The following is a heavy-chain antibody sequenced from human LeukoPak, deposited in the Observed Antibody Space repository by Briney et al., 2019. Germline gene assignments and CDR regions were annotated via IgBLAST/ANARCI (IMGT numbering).Heavy chain of an antibody. V-gene: IGHV4-4*07. D-gene: IGHD4-17*01. J-gene: IGHJ4*02. CDR2: IYTSGST. CDR1: GGSISSYY. Sequence: SKTLSLTCTVSGGSISSYYWSWIRQPAGKGLEWIGRIYTSGSTNYNPSLKSRVTMSVDTSKNQFSLKLSSVTAADTAVYYCARDGEYGDYFDYWGQGTLVTVSS. CDR3: ARDGEYGDYFDY.